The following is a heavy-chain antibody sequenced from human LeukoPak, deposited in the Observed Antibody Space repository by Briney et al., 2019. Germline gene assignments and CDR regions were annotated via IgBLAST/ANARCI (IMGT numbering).Heavy chain of an antibody. CDR1: GGSISSSSYY. CDR3: ARFQERGIAAAATPLYY. D-gene: IGHD6-13*01. CDR2: IYYSGST. J-gene: IGHJ4*02. V-gene: IGHV4-39*07. Sequence: SETLSLTCTVSGGSISSSSYYWGWIRQPPGKGLEWIGSIYYSGSTYYNPSLKSRVTISVDTSKNQFSLKLSSVTAADTAVYYCARFQERGIAAAATPLYYWGQGTLVTVSS.